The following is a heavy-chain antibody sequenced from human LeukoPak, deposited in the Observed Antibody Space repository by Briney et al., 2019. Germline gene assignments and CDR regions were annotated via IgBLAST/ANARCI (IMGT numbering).Heavy chain of an antibody. Sequence: PGGSLRLSCAASGFTFSSYAMHWVRQAPGKGLEWVAVISYDGSNKYYADSVKGRFTISRDNSKNTLYLQMNSLRAEDTAVYYCAKGGGRFGDLLSSIDYWGQGTLVTVSS. D-gene: IGHD3-10*01. CDR3: AKGGGRFGDLLSSIDY. CDR2: ISYDGSNK. V-gene: IGHV3-30*04. J-gene: IGHJ4*02. CDR1: GFTFSSYA.